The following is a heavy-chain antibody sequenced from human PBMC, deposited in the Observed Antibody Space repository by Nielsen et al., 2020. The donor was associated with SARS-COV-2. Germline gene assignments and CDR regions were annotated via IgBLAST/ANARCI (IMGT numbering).Heavy chain of an antibody. Sequence: ASVKVSCKTSGYLFLNYGFSWVRQAPGQGLEWMGWINTYNGITKYSQRFQGRVTMTRDTSTSTVYMDLSSLRSEDTAVYYCARRVVVPAAMVFDPWGQGTLVTVSS. D-gene: IGHD2-2*01. J-gene: IGHJ5*02. CDR3: ARRVVVPAAMVFDP. CDR2: INTYNGIT. V-gene: IGHV1-18*01. CDR1: GYLFLNYG.